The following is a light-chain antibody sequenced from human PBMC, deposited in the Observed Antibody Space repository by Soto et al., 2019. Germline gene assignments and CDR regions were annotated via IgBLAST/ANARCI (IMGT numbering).Light chain of an antibody. Sequence: QSVLTQPPSASGAPGLRVTISCSGSGSNIGSNTVNWYQQLPGTAPKLLIYSNNQRPSGVHDRFSGSKSGTSASLAISGLQSEDEADYYCAAWDDSLNGYVFGTGTNVTVL. CDR2: SNN. V-gene: IGLV1-44*01. CDR3: AAWDDSLNGYV. J-gene: IGLJ1*01. CDR1: GSNIGSNT.